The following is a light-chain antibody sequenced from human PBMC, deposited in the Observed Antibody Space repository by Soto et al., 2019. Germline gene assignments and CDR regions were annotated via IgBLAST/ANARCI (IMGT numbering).Light chain of an antibody. CDR1: QSVSSN. V-gene: IGKV3-15*01. CDR3: QQYDSWPPLT. CDR2: GAS. Sequence: EIVMTQSPATLSVSPGERATLSCRASQSVSSNLAWYQRKPGQAPRLLIYGASTRATGIPARFSGSGSGTEFTLTISSLQSEDFAVYHCQQYDSWPPLTFGGGTKVEIK. J-gene: IGKJ4*01.